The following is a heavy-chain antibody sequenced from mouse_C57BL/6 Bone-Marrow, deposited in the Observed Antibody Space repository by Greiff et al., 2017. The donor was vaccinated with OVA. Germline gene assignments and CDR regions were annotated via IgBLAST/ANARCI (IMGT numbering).Heavy chain of an antibody. CDR3: AWKAGYFDY. Sequence: LQESGPELVKPGASVKLSCKASGYTFTSYDINWVKQRPGQGLEWIGWIYPGDGDTNYNGKFKGKATLTADKSSSTAYMQLSSLTSEDSAVYYCAWKAGYFDYWGQGTTLTVSS. V-gene: IGHV1S56*01. J-gene: IGHJ2*01. CDR1: GYTFTSYD. CDR2: IYPGDGDT.